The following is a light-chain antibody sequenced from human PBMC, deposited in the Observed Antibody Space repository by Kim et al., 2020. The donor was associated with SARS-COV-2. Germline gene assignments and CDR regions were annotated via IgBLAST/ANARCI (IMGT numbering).Light chain of an antibody. CDR2: DIN. CDR1: AGAVTSGHY. Sequence: QAVVTQEPSLTVSPGGTVTLTCGSSAGAVTSGHYPYWFQKPGQAPRTLIYDINNRNAWTPARFSGSLPGGKAALTLSGAQPEDEADYFCLLTYNGIRLFGGGTQLTVL. J-gene: IGLJ2*01. V-gene: IGLV7-46*01. CDR3: LLTYNGIRL.